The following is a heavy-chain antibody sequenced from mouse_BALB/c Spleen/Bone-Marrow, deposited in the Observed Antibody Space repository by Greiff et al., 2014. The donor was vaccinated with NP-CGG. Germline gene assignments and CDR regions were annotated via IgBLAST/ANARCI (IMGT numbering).Heavy chain of an antibody. Sequence: QLQQSGPDLVKPSQSLSLTCTVTGYSITSGYSWHWTRQFPGNKLEWMGYIHYSGTTNYNPSLKSRISITRDTSKNQFFLQLNSVTTEDTATYYCARRNGNYYFDYWGQGTTLTVSS. CDR1: GYSITSGYS. D-gene: IGHD2-1*01. CDR3: ARRNGNYYFDY. CDR2: IHYSGTT. J-gene: IGHJ2*01. V-gene: IGHV3-1*02.